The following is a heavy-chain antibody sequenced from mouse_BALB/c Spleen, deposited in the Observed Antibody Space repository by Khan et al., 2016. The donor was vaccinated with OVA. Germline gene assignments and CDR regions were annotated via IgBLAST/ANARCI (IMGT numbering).Heavy chain of an antibody. J-gene: IGHJ4*01. CDR3: ATSNPFYAMDY. V-gene: IGHV9-2-1*01. CDR2: INTETGEP. Sequence: QIQLVQSGPELKKPGETVKISCKASGYSFTDYSMHWVKQAPGEGLKWMGWINTETGEPKYADDFKGRFALSLETSVSTAYLQINNLKNVDTATYFCATSNPFYAMDYWGQGTSVTVSS. CDR1: GYSFTDYS. D-gene: IGHD4-1*01.